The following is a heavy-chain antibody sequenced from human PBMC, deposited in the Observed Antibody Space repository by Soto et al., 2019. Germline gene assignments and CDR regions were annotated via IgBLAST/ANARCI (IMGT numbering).Heavy chain of an antibody. CDR1: GYTFFKYF. J-gene: IGHJ3*01. CDR3: ARPLIGNTIDL. V-gene: IGHV1-46*01. Sequence: WASVKVSCKASGYTFFKYFIHWVRQAPGQGLEWIGIINPSRGSATYGPIFQGRVSLTTDMPTSTVYMELSSLRSEDTAIYYCARPLIGNTIDLWGQGTSVTVSS. D-gene: IGHD1-7*01. CDR2: INPSRGSA.